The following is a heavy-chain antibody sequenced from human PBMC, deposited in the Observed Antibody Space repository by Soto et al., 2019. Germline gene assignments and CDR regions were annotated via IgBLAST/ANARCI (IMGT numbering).Heavy chain of an antibody. V-gene: IGHV4-34*01. CDR3: SRGIDAYKGGRT. Sequence: QVQLHQWGAGLLKPSETLSLTCAVFDESLSDYYYTWTRQPPGKGLEWIGEIHPSGSTHYNPSLTPRVTLSQDTSKTQFSLTLLSVTAADTAVYYCSRGIDAYKGGRTWGQGTLVTVSS. CDR2: IHPSGST. CDR1: DESLSDYY. D-gene: IGHD1-1*01. J-gene: IGHJ5*02.